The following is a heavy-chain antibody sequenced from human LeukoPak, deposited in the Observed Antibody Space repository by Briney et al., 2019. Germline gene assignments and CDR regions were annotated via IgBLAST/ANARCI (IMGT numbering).Heavy chain of an antibody. CDR3: ARDLEGYHYGSGNYPQ. CDR2: INPNSGGT. J-gene: IGHJ4*02. Sequence: ASMKVSCKASGYTFTGYYIHWLRQAPGQGLEWMGFINPNSGGTNYAQKYQGRVTMTRDTSISTAYMELSSLTSDDTAVYYCARDLEGYHYGSGNYPQWGQGTLITVSS. D-gene: IGHD3-10*01. CDR1: GYTFTGYY. V-gene: IGHV1-2*02.